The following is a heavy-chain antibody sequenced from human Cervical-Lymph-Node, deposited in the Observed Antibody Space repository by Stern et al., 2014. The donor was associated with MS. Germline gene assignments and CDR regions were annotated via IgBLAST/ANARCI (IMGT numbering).Heavy chain of an antibody. CDR2: IDPRGVGT. J-gene: IGHJ4*02. CDR3: ATFPICTGGRCHDY. Sequence: VQLVQSGAEVKKPGASVKISCKTSGYTFTTYSIHWVRQAPGQGLEWMGIIDPRGVGTTYAQKFRGRVSMTGDTSTSTVYIDLSSLRSDDTAVYFCATFPICTGGRCHDYWGQGTLVAVSS. D-gene: IGHD2-15*01. CDR1: GYTFTTYS. V-gene: IGHV1-46*01.